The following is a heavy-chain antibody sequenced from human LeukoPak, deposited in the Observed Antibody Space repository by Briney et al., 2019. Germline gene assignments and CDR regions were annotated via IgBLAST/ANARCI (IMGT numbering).Heavy chain of an antibody. J-gene: IGHJ4*02. Sequence: PSETLSLTCAVYGGSFSGYYWSWIRQPPGKGLEWTGEINHSGSTNYNPSLQSRVTISVDTSKNQFSLKLSSVTAADTAVYYCARESSGWYFFDYWGQGTLVTVSS. CDR2: INHSGST. D-gene: IGHD6-19*01. V-gene: IGHV4-34*01. CDR1: GGSFSGYY. CDR3: ARESSGWYFFDY.